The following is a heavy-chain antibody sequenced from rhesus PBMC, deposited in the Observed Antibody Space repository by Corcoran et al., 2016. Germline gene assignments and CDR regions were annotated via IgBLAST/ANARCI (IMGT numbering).Heavy chain of an antibody. Sequence: QVQLQQWGEGLVKPSETLSLTCAVYGGSISSNYWSWIRQPQGKGLEWIGRIRSGGSTNYNPSLKSRVTISLDTSKNHFSLKLSSVTAADTAVYYCARREVVVITMDAFDFWGQGLRVTVSS. D-gene: IGHD3-16*01. V-gene: IGHV4-160*01. CDR1: GGSISSNY. J-gene: IGHJ3*01. CDR2: IRSGGST. CDR3: ARREVVVITMDAFDF.